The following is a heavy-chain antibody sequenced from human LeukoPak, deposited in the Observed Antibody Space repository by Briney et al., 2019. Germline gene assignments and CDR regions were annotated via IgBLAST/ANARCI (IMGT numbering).Heavy chain of an antibody. D-gene: IGHD3-22*01. CDR2: IKQDGSEK. V-gene: IGHV3-7*01. Sequence: GGSLRLSCAASGFTFSSYWMSWVRQAPGKGLEWVANIKQDGSEKYYVDSVKGRFTISRDNSKNTLYLQMNSLRAEDTAVYYCARNPYDSSGYYSYYFDYWGQGTLVTVSS. J-gene: IGHJ4*02. CDR3: ARNPYDSSGYYSYYFDY. CDR1: GFTFSSYW.